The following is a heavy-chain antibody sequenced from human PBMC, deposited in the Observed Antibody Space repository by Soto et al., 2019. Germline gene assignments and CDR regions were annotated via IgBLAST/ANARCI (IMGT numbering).Heavy chain of an antibody. CDR3: ARAVPFCLGP. CDR2: IYDTVTT. CDR1: GGSISSNEW. Sequence: QVQLQESGPGLVKPSGTLSLTCAISGGSISSNEWWSWVRQPSGKGLEWIGEIYDTVTTNYNPSLKSRVTISIDKSKTQFSLKLTSLTAADTAVYYCARAVPFCLGPWGQGTLVTVSS. D-gene: IGHD3-16*01. V-gene: IGHV4-4*02. J-gene: IGHJ5*02.